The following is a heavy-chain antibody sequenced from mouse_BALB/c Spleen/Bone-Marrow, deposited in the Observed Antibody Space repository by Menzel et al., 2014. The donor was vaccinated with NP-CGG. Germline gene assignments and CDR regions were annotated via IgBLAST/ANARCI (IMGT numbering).Heavy chain of an antibody. CDR3: TRSRRDYAMDY. V-gene: IGHV1S81*02. J-gene: IGHJ4*01. D-gene: IGHD1-1*01. CDR1: GYTFTSYY. Sequence: QVQLQQSGAELVKPGASVKLSCKASGYTFTSYYMYWVKQRPGQGLEWIGEINPSNGGTNFNEKFKSMATLTVDKSSRTAYMQLSSLTSEDSAVYYCTRSRRDYAMDYWGQGTSVTVSS. CDR2: INPSNGGT.